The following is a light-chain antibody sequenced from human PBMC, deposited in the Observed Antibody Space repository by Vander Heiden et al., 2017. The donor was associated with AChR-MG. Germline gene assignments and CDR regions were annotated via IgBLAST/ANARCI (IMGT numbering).Light chain of an antibody. J-gene: IGKJ1*01. CDR2: DAS. CDR1: QSVRTY. CDR3: QQHYNWPRT. V-gene: IGKV3-11*01. Sequence: EIVLTQSPATLSLSPGERATLSCRASQSVRTYLAWYQHKPGQAPRLLISDASNRATGIPARFRGSGSGTDFTLTISTLESEDFAVYYCQQHYNWPRTFGQGTRVEI.